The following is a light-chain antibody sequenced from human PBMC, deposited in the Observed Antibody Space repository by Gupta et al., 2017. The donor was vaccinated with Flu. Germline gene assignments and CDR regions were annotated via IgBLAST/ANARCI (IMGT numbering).Light chain of an antibody. Sequence: GTLSLSPGETATLSCRASQTVNNNYLAWYQQRPGQAPRLFIYGASTRAPGIPARFSGSGSGTEFTLTINSLQSEDFAVYFCQQDGNWPFTFGGGTKVEIK. V-gene: IGKV3-15*01. CDR2: GAS. CDR1: QTVNNN. J-gene: IGKJ4*01. CDR3: QQDGNWPFT.